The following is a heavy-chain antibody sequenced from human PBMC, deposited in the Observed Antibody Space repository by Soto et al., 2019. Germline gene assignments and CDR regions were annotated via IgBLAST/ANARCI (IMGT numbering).Heavy chain of an antibody. Sequence: QVQLVESGGGVVQPGRSLRLSCAASGFTFSSYAMHWVRQAPGQGLEWVAVISYDGSNKYYADSVKGRFTISRDNSKNTLYLQMNSLRAEDTAVYYCARGESPPEYYGMDVWGKGTTVTVSS. V-gene: IGHV3-30-3*01. CDR2: ISYDGSNK. CDR1: GFTFSSYA. CDR3: ARGESPPEYYGMDV. J-gene: IGHJ6*04.